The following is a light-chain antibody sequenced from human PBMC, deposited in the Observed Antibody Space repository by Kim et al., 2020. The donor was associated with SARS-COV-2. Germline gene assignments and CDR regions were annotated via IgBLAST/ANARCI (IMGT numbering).Light chain of an antibody. V-gene: IGKV1-39*01. CDR1: QSISSY. CDR2: AAS. J-gene: IGKJ1*01. CDR3: QQSYSPPPWT. Sequence: SVGDRVTITCRASQSISSYLNWYQQKPGKAPKLLIYAASSLQSGVPSRFSGSGSGTDFTLTISSLQPEDFATYYCQQSYSPPPWTFGQGTKVDIK.